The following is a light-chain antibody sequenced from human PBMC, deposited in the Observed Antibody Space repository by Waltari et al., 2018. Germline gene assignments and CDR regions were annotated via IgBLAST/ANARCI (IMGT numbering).Light chain of an antibody. CDR1: SSDVGGYNY. CDR2: DVN. V-gene: IGLV2-14*03. Sequence: QSALTQPASVSGSPGQSITISCTGSSSDVGGYNYCSWYQQHPGKVPKLMIYDVNNRPSGVSNRFSGSKSGNTASLTISGLQAEDEADYYCTSDTSSGLYVFGTGTSVTV. J-gene: IGLJ1*01. CDR3: TSDTSSGLYV.